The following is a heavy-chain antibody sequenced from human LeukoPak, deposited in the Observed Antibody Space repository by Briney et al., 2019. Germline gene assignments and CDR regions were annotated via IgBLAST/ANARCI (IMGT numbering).Heavy chain of an antibody. Sequence: RPGGSLRLSCAPSGHMFSSYWMHWVRHAPEKGLVCVSRINTDGSSTNYADSVKGRFIISRDNAENTLYLQINSLRAEDTAVYYCARDPTKTLTECSWGQGTLVTVSS. CDR1: GHMFSSYW. CDR2: INTDGSST. V-gene: IGHV3-74*01. J-gene: IGHJ5*02. CDR3: ARDPTKTLTECS. D-gene: IGHD3-3*01.